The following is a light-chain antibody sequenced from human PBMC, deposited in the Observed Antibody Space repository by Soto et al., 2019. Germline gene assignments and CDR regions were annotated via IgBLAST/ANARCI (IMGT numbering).Light chain of an antibody. CDR2: GAS. Sequence: IALTPSPATLSVSPGQRATLSCRSSQSVRSNLAWYPQKPGQAPRLLIFGASIRSTGVPARFSGSGSWTDFSLIISRLEPEDVVVYYCQQYGSSPQTFGQGTRLEI. J-gene: IGKJ5*01. CDR1: QSVRSN. CDR3: QQYGSSPQT. V-gene: IGKV3-20*01.